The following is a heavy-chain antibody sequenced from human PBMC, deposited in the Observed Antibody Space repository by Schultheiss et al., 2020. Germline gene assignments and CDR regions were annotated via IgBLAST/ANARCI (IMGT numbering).Heavy chain of an antibody. CDR1: GFTFDDYA. D-gene: IGHD1-26*01. CDR2: ISWNSGSI. Sequence: GGSLRLSCAASGFTFDDYAMHWVRQAPGKGLEWVSGISWNSGSIGYADSVKGRFTISRDNSKNTLYLQMNSLRAEDTAVYYCAKVGATSPLPYYYYGMDVWGQGTTVTVSS. J-gene: IGHJ6*02. CDR3: AKVGATSPLPYYYYGMDV. V-gene: IGHV3-9*01.